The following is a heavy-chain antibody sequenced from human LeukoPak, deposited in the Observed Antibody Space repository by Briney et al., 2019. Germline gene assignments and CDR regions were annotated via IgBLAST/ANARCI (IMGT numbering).Heavy chain of an antibody. CDR2: IYPGDSDT. Sequence: RGESLKISCKGSGYSFTNYWITWVRQMPGKGLEWMGIIYPGDSDTRYSPSFQGQVTISADKSISTAYLQWSSLKASDTAMYYCARHPSSSWYGYFDYWGQGTLVTVSS. CDR1: GYSFTNYW. D-gene: IGHD6-13*01. CDR3: ARHPSSSWYGYFDY. V-gene: IGHV5-51*01. J-gene: IGHJ4*02.